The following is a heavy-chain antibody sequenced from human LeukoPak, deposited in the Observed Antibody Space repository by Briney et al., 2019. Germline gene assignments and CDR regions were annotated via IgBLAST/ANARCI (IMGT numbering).Heavy chain of an antibody. D-gene: IGHD6-19*01. CDR1: GFTFSSYS. CDR2: ISSSSSYI. Sequence: GGSLRLSCAASGFTFSSYSMNWVRQAPGKGLEWVSSISSSSSYIYYADSMKGRFTISRDNAKNSLYLQMNSLRAEDTAVYYCARDGSGWYYYYYYMDVWGKGTTVTVSS. CDR3: ARDGSGWYYYYYYMDV. J-gene: IGHJ6*03. V-gene: IGHV3-21*01.